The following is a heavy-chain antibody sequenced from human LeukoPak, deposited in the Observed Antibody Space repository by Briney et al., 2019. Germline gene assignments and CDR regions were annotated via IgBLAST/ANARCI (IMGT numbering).Heavy chain of an antibody. CDR2: ISAYNGNT. J-gene: IGHJ4*02. V-gene: IGHV1-18*04. CDR3: ARDGWGKLRNTFDY. D-gene: IGHD4-17*01. Sequence: ASVKVSCKASGYTFTSYGISWVRQAPGQGLEWMGWISAYNGNTNYAQKLQCRVTMPTDSSTSTAYMELRSLRSDDTAVYYCARDGWGKLRNTFDYWGQGTLVTVSS. CDR1: GYTFTSYG.